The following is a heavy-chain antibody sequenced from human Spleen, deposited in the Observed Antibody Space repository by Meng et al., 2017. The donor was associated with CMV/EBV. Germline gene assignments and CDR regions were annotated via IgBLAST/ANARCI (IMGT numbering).Heavy chain of an antibody. Sequence: CGFSINFHPLNGGGRAPGKGLEWVSGSSNSGGNTYYAGFVKGRFTISRDNSKDTLYLQMNNLRAEDTALYYCAKDSSRTSIYYFDYWGQGTLVTVSS. J-gene: IGHJ4*02. CDR1: GFSINFHP. D-gene: IGHD6-13*01. V-gene: IGHV3-23*01. CDR3: AKDSSRTSIYYFDY. CDR2: SSNSGGNT.